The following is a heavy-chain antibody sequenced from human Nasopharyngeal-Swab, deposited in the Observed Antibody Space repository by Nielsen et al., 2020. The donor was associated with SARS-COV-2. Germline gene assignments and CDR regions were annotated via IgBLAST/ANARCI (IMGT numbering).Heavy chain of an antibody. CDR3: AREEGYGMDV. CDR1: GDSTSGGAYY. Sequence: LRLSCPVSGDSTSGGAYYWSCIRQHPGKGLEWIGFSYYSGSTYYNPSLKSRITISVDMSKNQFSLNLRSVTAADTAVYYCAREEGYGMDVWGQGTTVTVSS. J-gene: IGHJ6*02. CDR2: SYYSGST. V-gene: IGHV4-31*03.